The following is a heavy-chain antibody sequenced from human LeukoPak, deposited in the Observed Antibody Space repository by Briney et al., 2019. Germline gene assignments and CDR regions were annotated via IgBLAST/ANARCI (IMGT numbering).Heavy chain of an antibody. CDR3: ARESSGWSFDY. Sequence: PSETLSLTCAVYGGSFSGYYWSWIRQPAGKGLEWIGRIYTSGSTNYNPSLKSRVTMSVDTSKNQFSLKLSSVTAADTAVYYCARESSGWSFDYWGQGTLVTVSS. CDR1: GGSFSGYY. J-gene: IGHJ4*02. D-gene: IGHD6-19*01. V-gene: IGHV4-4*07. CDR2: IYTSGST.